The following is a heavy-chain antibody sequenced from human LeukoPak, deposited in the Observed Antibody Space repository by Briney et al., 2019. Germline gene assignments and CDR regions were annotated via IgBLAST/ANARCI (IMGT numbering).Heavy chain of an antibody. V-gene: IGHV3-23*01. Sequence: PGGSPRLSCAASGFPFDYYAMNWVRQAPGKGLEWVSATGASGHSTYYADSVKGRFTISRDNSKTTLYLQMNSLRAEDTAVYYCARGLSTVNDALDIWGQGTMVTVSS. CDR3: ARGLSTVNDALDI. D-gene: IGHD2-2*01. CDR2: TGASGHST. J-gene: IGHJ3*02. CDR1: GFPFDYYA.